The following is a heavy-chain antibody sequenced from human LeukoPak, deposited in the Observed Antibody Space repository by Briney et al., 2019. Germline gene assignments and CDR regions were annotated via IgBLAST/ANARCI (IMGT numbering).Heavy chain of an antibody. V-gene: IGHV3-74*01. CDR3: ARGGRIQLERRGYFDC. CDR2: ITSDGSNT. CDR1: GFTFSSYW. D-gene: IGHD1-1*01. Sequence: GGSLRLSCAASGFTFSSYWMHWVRQAPGKGLVWVSRITSDGSNTNYADSVKGRFTISRDNAKNTLYLHMNSLRAEDTAVYYCARGGRIQLERRGYFDCWGQGTLVTVSS. J-gene: IGHJ4*02.